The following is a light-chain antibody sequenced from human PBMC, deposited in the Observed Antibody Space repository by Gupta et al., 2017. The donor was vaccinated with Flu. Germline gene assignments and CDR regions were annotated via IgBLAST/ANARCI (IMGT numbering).Light chain of an antibody. CDR1: QSVLYSSNNNNY. Sequence: SLGERATINCKSSQSVLYSSNNNNYVAWYQQKPGQPPKLLIYWASTRESGVPDRFSGSGSGTDFTLTISSLQAEDVAVYFCQQYYTTPVTFGGGTKVEIK. V-gene: IGKV4-1*01. J-gene: IGKJ4*01. CDR2: WAS. CDR3: QQYYTTPVT.